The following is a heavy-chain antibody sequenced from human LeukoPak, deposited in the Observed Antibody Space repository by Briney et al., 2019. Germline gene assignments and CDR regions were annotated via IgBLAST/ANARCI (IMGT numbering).Heavy chain of an antibody. V-gene: IGHV3-7*01. CDR2: IKPDGSES. J-gene: IGHJ3*02. CDR1: GFTFSRYW. CDR3: ARDLTMIVPGAFDI. D-gene: IGHD3-22*01. Sequence: PGGSLRLSCAISGFTFSRYWMTWVRQPPAKGLECVAIIKPDGSESYYGDAVKGRFTNSSDNAKDSLYLQMKSLRAEDTAVYYCARDLTMIVPGAFDIWGHGTTVIVSS.